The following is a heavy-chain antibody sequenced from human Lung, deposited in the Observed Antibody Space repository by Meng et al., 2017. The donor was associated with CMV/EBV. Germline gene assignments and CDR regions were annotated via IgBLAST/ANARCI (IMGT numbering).Heavy chain of an antibody. CDR2: IYYSGST. V-gene: IGHV4-30-4*01. CDR1: GGSSSIGHYY. J-gene: IGHJ4*02. CDR3: ARDRTTGRYFDY. D-gene: IGHD4-11*01. Sequence: PVPGPVKLSHTLSLTSPVSGGSSSIGHYYWSWIRQPPGKGLEWIGYIYYSGSTYYNPSLKSRVTISVDTSKNQFSLKLSSVTAADTAVYYCARDRTTGRYFDYWGQGTLVTVSS.